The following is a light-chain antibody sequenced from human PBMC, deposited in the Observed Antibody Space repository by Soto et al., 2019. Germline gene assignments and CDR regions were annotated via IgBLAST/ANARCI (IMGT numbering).Light chain of an antibody. CDR3: QQANSFPIT. Sequence: EIVMTQSPSTLSVSAWERAAFSFGASQSVSSNLAWYQQKPGQAPRLLIYGASIRATGIPARFSGSGSGTEFTLTISSLQPEDFATYYCQQANSFPITFGQGTRLEI. J-gene: IGKJ5*01. CDR1: QSVSSN. CDR2: GAS. V-gene: IGKV3-15*01.